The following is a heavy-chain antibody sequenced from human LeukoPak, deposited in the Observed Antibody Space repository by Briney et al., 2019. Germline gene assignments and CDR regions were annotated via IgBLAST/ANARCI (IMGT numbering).Heavy chain of an antibody. CDR2: INPNSGGT. J-gene: IGHJ3*02. CDR1: GYTFTGYY. V-gene: IGHV1-2*02. CDR3: ARDPMVRGVPPFDI. Sequence: ASVKVSCKASGYTFTGYYMHWVRQAPGQGLEWMGWINPNSGGTNYAQKFQGRVIMTRDTSISTAYMELSRLRSDDTAVYYCARDPMVRGVPPFDIWGQGTMVTVSS. D-gene: IGHD3-10*01.